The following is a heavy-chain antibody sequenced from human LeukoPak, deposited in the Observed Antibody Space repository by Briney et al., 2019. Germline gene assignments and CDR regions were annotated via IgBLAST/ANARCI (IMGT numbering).Heavy chain of an antibody. V-gene: IGHV3-21*04. CDR1: GFTFSSYS. D-gene: IGHD6-19*01. Sequence: PGVSLRLSCAASGFTFSSYSMNWVRQAPGKGLEWVSSISSSSSYIYYADSVKGRFTISRDNAKNSLYLQMNSLRAEDTALYYCAKDIRRWSSGLILWGQGTLVTVSS. J-gene: IGHJ4*02. CDR2: ISSSSSYI. CDR3: AKDIRRWSSGLIL.